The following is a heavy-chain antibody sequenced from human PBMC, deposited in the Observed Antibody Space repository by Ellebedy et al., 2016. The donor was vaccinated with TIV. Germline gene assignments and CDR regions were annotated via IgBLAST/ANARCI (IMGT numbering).Heavy chain of an antibody. CDR2: IYYSGST. Sequence: MPSETLSLTCAVYGGSFSGYYWSWIRQPPGKGLEWIGYIYYSGSTNYNPSLKSRVTISVDTSKNQFSLKLSSVTAADTAVYYCARLRYGGDTYYFDYWGQGTLVTVSS. V-gene: IGHV4-59*08. J-gene: IGHJ4*02. D-gene: IGHD4-23*01. CDR3: ARLRYGGDTYYFDY. CDR1: GGSFSGYY.